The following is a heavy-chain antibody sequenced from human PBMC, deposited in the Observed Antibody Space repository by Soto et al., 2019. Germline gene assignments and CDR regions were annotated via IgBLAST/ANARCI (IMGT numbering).Heavy chain of an antibody. CDR3: AREGGNLNWFDP. D-gene: IGHD1-26*01. J-gene: IGHJ5*02. CDR2: IYSGGSA. V-gene: IGHV3-66*01. CDR1: GFTVSNNY. Sequence: GGSLRLSCAASGFTVSNNYMSWVRQAPGKGLEWVSIIYSGGSAYYADSVKGRFTISRDNAKNSLYLQMNSLRDEDTAVYYCAREGGNLNWFDPWGQGTLVTVSS.